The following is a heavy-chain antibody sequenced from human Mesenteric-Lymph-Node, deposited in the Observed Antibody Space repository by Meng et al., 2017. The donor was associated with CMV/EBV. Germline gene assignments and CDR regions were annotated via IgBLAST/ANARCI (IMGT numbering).Heavy chain of an antibody. Sequence: GGSLRLSCEVSGFTFKHYAMYWVRQAPGQGLEWVALTSYDGTNDYYLDSVKGRFTISRDNARNTLYLQMNSLRPEDTATYFCARDQDSGSSQFYSHFYGMDVWGQGTTVTVSS. J-gene: IGHJ6*02. V-gene: IGHV3-30-3*01. CDR1: GFTFKHYA. CDR3: ARDQDSGSSQFYSHFYGMDV. D-gene: IGHD3-10*01. CDR2: TSYDGTND.